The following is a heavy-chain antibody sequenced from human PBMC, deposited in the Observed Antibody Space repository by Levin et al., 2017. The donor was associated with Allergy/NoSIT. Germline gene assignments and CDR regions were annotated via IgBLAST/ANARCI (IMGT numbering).Heavy chain of an antibody. CDR1: GGSISSYY. Sequence: SETLSLTCTVSGGSISSYYWSWIRQTAGKGLEWIGRIYTSGSTRYNPSLKSRVIMSVDTSKNQFSLKLSSVTAADTAVYYCARGGTDYYDSRAYAYWGQGTLVTVSS. CDR3: ARGGTDYYDSRAYAY. J-gene: IGHJ4*02. CDR2: IYTSGST. D-gene: IGHD3-22*01. V-gene: IGHV4-4*07.